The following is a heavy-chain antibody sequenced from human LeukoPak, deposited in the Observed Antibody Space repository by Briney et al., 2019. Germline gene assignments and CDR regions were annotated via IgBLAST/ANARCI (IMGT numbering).Heavy chain of an antibody. V-gene: IGHV4-34*01. D-gene: IGHD3-16*01. J-gene: IGHJ4*02. CDR2: INHSGST. CDR1: GGSFRGYY. Sequence: SETLSLTCAVYGGSFRGYYWSWIRQPPGKGLEWIGEINHSGSTNYNPSLKSRVTISVDTSKNQFSLKLSSVTAADTAVYYCARGKRLIAPWGQGTLVTVSS. CDR3: ARGKRLIAP.